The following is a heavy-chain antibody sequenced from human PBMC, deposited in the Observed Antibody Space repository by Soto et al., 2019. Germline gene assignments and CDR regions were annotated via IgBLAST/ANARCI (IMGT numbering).Heavy chain of an antibody. Sequence: QVQLVQSGAEVKKPGASVRVSCKASGYIFNTYGFSWVRQAPGQGLEWMGWISGYNASTNYAQKVQGRVTMTTDTSTSTAYMELRSLRSEDTAVYYCSRDRDARYNWNPTGAGRYFDYWGQGTLVTVSS. CDR3: SRDRDARYNWNPTGAGRYFDY. J-gene: IGHJ4*02. CDR2: ISGYNAST. V-gene: IGHV1-18*01. CDR1: GYIFNTYG. D-gene: IGHD1-20*01.